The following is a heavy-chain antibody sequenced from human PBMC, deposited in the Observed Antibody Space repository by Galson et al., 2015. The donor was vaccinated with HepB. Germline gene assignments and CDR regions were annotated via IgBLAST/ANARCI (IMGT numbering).Heavy chain of an antibody. V-gene: IGHV3-73*01. CDR3: TAKLDTAASFDD. CDR1: RFSFSGSD. D-gene: IGHD5-18*01. CDR2: VSSRAHSYST. J-gene: IGHJ4*02. Sequence: SLRLSCAAPRFSFSGSDMHWVRRAPGRGLEWVGHVSSRAHSYSTDYAESVKGRFTISRDDSTNTAYLHLKSLKIEDTAFYYCTAKLDTAASFDDWGQGTLVTVSS.